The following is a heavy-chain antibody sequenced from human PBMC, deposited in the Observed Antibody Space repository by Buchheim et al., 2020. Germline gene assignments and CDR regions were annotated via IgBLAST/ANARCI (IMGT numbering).Heavy chain of an antibody. D-gene: IGHD2-2*01. CDR3: VGRDIVVVPATASGPDY. V-gene: IGHV3-23*01. J-gene: IGHJ4*02. Sequence: EVQLLESGGGLVQPGGSLRLSCAASGFTFSSYAMSWVRQAPGKGLEWVSAISGSGGSTYYADSVKGRFTISRDNSKNTLYLQMNSLRAEDTAVCYCVGRDIVVVPATASGPDYWGQGTL. CDR2: ISGSGGST. CDR1: GFTFSSYA.